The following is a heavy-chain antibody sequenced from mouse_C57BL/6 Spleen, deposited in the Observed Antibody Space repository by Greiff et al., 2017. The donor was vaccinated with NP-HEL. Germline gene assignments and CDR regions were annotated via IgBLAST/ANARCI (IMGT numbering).Heavy chain of an antibody. V-gene: IGHV3-6*01. D-gene: IGHD1-1*01. CDR2: ISYDGSN. CDR3: ARVGGLTVVAYYAMDY. Sequence: EVKLVESGPGLVKPSQSLSLTCSVTGYSITSGYYWNWIRQFPGNKLEWMGYISYDGSNNYNPSLKNRISITRDTSKNQFFLKLNSVTTEDTATYYCARVGGLTVVAYYAMDYWGQGTSVTVSS. J-gene: IGHJ4*01. CDR1: GYSITSGYY.